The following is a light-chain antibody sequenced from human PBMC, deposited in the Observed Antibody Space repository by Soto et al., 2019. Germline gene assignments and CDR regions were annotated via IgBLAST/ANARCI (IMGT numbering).Light chain of an antibody. CDR2: KVS. Sequence: DVVLTQSPLSLPVTLGQPASISCKSNESLVYSDGTTYLTWFQQRPGQSPRRLIYKVSKRESGDPDSCIGCGSGFDFTLKINRVEAEDVAFYFCMQGTHWPPYTFGQGTKLEIK. CDR1: ESLVYSDGTTY. V-gene: IGKV2-30*01. CDR3: MQGTHWPPYT. J-gene: IGKJ2*01.